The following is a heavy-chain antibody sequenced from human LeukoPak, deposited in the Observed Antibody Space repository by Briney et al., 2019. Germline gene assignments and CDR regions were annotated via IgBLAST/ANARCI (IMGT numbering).Heavy chain of an antibody. V-gene: IGHV4-34*01. J-gene: IGHJ5*02. Sequence: PLETLSLTCAVYGGSLNVNYWSWIRQPPGKGLEWIGEGDHSGGTKYNPSLKSRVTISADSSKNQFSLKLSSVSAADTAVYYCAKNGQSGFSFDPWGQGTLVTVSS. CDR3: AKNGQSGFSFDP. D-gene: IGHD3-3*01. CDR1: GGSLNVNY. CDR2: GDHSGGT.